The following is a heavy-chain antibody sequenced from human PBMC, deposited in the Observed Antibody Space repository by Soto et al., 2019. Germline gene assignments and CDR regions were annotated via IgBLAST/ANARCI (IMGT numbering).Heavy chain of an antibody. D-gene: IGHD5-12*01. Sequence: ASVKVSCKSSGYTFTGYYMHCVRQAPGQGLEWMGWINPNSGVTKYAQKFQGWVTMTRDTSIRTVYMQLSRLRSDDTAVYYCARESGGATATLDYYYFYMDVWGTGTTVTVSS. V-gene: IGHV1-2*04. CDR3: ARESGGATATLDYYYFYMDV. J-gene: IGHJ6*03. CDR1: GYTFTGYY. CDR2: INPNSGVT.